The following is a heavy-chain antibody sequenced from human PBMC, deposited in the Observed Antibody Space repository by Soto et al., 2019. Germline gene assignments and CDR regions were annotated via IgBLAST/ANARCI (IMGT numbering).Heavy chain of an antibody. CDR3: AREVKNVGATPYWYFDL. D-gene: IGHD1-26*01. Sequence: GASVKVSCKASGYTFTSYGISWVRQAPGQGLEWMGWISAYNGNTNYAQKLQGRVTMTTDTSTSTAYMELRSLRSDDTAVYYCAREVKNVGATPYWYFDLWGRGTLVTVSS. J-gene: IGHJ2*01. V-gene: IGHV1-18*04. CDR1: GYTFTSYG. CDR2: ISAYNGNT.